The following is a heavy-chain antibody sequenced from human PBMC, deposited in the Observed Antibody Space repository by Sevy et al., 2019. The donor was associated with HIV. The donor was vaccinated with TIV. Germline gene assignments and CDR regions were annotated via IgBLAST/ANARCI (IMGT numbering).Heavy chain of an antibody. CDR3: ARRVCGGAKGYEDCCFAMDV. CDR1: EYTFTGYY. D-gene: IGHD2-21*01. Sequence: ASVKVSCKASEYTFTGYYIHWVRQAPGQGLEWMGCINPDTGVTSYVQKLQGRVSMTRDTSISTADMELRSLSPDDTAVYFCARRVCGGAKGYEDCCFAMDVWGQGTTVTVSS. CDR2: INPDTGVT. V-gene: IGHV1-2*02. J-gene: IGHJ6*02.